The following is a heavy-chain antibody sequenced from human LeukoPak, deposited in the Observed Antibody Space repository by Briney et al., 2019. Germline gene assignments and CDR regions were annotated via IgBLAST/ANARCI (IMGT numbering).Heavy chain of an antibody. Sequence: SVKVSCKASGGTFSSYAISWVRQAPGQGLEWMGRIIPIFGTANYAQKFQGRVTITTDESTSTAYMELSSLRPEDTAVYYCARDPDYDILTGSPGYWGQGTLVTVSS. CDR1: GGTFSSYA. CDR2: IIPIFGTA. V-gene: IGHV1-69*05. J-gene: IGHJ4*02. CDR3: ARDPDYDILTGSPGY. D-gene: IGHD3-9*01.